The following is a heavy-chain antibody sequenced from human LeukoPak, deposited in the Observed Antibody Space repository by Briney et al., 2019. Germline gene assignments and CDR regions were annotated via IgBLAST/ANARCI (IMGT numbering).Heavy chain of an antibody. Sequence: GGSLRLSCAASGFTFSSYSMNWVRQAPGKGLEWVAVISDDGSNIYYADSVKGRFTISRDSSKNTLYLQMNSLGGEDTAVYYCARESVFDSWGQGTLVTVSS. CDR3: ARESVFDS. V-gene: IGHV3-30-3*01. CDR1: GFTFSSYS. CDR2: ISDDGSNI. J-gene: IGHJ4*02.